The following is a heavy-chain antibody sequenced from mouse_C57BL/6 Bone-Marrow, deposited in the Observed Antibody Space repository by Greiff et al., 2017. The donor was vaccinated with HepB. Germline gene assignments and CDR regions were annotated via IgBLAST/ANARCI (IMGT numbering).Heavy chain of an antibody. V-gene: IGHV1-4*01. J-gene: IGHJ2*01. CDR2: INPSSGYT. CDR3: ARSGFFITTVVVDY. CDR1: GYTFTSYT. Sequence: QVQLQQSGAELARPGASVKMSCKASGYTFTSYTMHWVKQRPGQGLEWIGYINPSSGYTKYNQKFKDKATLTADKSSSPAYMQLSSLTSEDSAVYYCARSGFFITTVVVDYWGQGTTLTVSS. D-gene: IGHD1-1*01.